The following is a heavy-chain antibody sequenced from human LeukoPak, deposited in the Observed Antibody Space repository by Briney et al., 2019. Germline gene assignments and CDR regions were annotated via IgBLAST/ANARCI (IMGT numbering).Heavy chain of an antibody. D-gene: IGHD5-18*01. Sequence: SETLSLTCAVYGGSFSGYYWSWIRQPPGKGLDGIGEINHSGSTNYNPSLKSRVTISVDTSKNQFSLKLSSVTAADTAVYYCAREGGYSYGFSYYYMDVWGKGTTVTISS. CDR2: INHSGST. J-gene: IGHJ6*03. CDR3: AREGGYSYGFSYYYMDV. V-gene: IGHV4-34*01. CDR1: GGSFSGYY.